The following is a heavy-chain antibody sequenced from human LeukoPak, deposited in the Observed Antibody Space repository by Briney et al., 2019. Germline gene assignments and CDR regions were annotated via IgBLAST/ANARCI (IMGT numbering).Heavy chain of an antibody. D-gene: IGHD3-3*01. CDR2: IYYSGST. CDR3: ARHKVLYDFWSGSWAYDAFDI. Sequence: SETLSLTCTVSGGSISSSSYFWGWIRQPPGKGLEWIGSIYYSGSTYYNPSLKSRVTISVDTSKNQFSLKLSSVTAADTAVYYCARHKVLYDFWSGSWAYDAFDIWGQGTMVTVSS. J-gene: IGHJ3*02. CDR1: GGSISSSSYF. V-gene: IGHV4-39*01.